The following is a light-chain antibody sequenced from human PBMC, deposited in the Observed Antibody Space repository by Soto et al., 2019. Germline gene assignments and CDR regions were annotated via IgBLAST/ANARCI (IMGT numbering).Light chain of an antibody. CDR3: VFYMTSGISV. Sequence: QAVVTQEPSFSVSPGGTVTLTCGLSSGSVSTNYYPSWHQQTPGQAPRTLIYSTNISSSGVPDRFSGSILGNKAALTIAGAEADDVSDYYCVFYMTSGISVFGGGTQLTVL. V-gene: IGLV8-61*01. CDR2: STN. J-gene: IGLJ7*01. CDR1: SGSVSTNYY.